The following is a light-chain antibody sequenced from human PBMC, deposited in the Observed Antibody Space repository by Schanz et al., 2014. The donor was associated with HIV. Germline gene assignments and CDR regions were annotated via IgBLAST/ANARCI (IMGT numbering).Light chain of an antibody. CDR1: SGDVGSYNY. CDR3: NSHAGSNTFL. J-gene: IGLJ2*01. CDR2: DVS. Sequence: QSVLTQPASVSGSPGQSISISCTGTSGDVGSYNYVSWYQQHPGKAPKLMIYDVSNRPSGVPDRFSGSKSGNTASLTVSGLHAEDEADYFCNSHAGSNTFLFGGGTKLTVL. V-gene: IGLV2-8*01.